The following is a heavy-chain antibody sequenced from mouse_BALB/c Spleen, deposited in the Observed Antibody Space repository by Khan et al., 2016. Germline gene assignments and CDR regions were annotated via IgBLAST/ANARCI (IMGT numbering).Heavy chain of an antibody. Sequence: QVQLKESGPGLVQPSQSLSITCTVSGFSLTSYGVHWVRQSPGKGLEWLGVIWSGGSTDYNAAFISSLSISKDNSTSQVFFKMNSLQANDTAIYYDASLYYGSTLCYAMDYWGQGTSVTVSS. V-gene: IGHV2-2*02. CDR3: ASLYYGSTLCYAMDY. CDR2: IWSGGST. CDR1: GFSLTSYG. D-gene: IGHD1-1*01. J-gene: IGHJ4*01.